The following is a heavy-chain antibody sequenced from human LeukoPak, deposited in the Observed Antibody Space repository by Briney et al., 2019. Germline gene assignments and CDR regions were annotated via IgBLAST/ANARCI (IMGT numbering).Heavy chain of an antibody. CDR3: AKDPNYAATVTTN. V-gene: IGHV3-23*01. J-gene: IGHJ4*02. D-gene: IGHD4-17*01. CDR1: GFTFSSYW. CDR2: ISGSGGST. Sequence: GGSLRLSCAASGFTFSSYWMHWVRQAPGKGLEWVSAISGSGGSTYYADSVKGRFTISRDNSKNTLYLQMNSLRAEDTAVYYCAKDPNYAATVTTNWGQGTLVTVSS.